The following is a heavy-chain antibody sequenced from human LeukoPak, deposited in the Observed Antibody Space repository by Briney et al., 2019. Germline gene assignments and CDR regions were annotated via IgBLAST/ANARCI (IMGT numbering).Heavy chain of an antibody. Sequence: ASETLSLTCTVSGGSISSSSYYWGWIRQPPGKGLEWIGSIYYSGSTYYNPSLKSRVTISVDTSKNQFSLKLSSVTAADTAVYYCARGVVIAPQTFDCWGQGTLVTVSS. CDR3: ARGVVIAPQTFDC. CDR1: GGSISSSSYY. J-gene: IGHJ4*02. CDR2: IYYSGST. V-gene: IGHV4-39*07. D-gene: IGHD2-21*01.